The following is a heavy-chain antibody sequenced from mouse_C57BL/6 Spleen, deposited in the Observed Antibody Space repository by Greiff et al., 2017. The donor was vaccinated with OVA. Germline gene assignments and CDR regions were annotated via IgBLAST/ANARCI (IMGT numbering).Heavy chain of an antibody. V-gene: IGHV5-4*01. D-gene: IGHD2-5*01. Sequence: EVQGVESGGGLVKPGGSLKLSCAASGFTFSSYAMSWVGQTPEKRLEWVATISDGGSYTYYPDNVKGRFTISRDNAKNNLYLHMSHLKSEDTALYSCAREYRSNYGFAYWGQGTLVTVST. CDR2: ISDGGSYT. CDR3: AREYRSNYGFAY. J-gene: IGHJ3*01. CDR1: GFTFSSYA.